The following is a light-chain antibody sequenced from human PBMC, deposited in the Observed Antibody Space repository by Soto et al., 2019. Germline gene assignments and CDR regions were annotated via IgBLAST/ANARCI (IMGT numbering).Light chain of an antibody. V-gene: IGKV3-11*01. CDR3: QQYNSYSVT. CDR1: QSVISY. Sequence: IVLTQSPGTLSSSPGERATLSCRASQSVISYLAWYQQKPGQAPRLLIYDASNRATGIPDRFSGSGSGTEFTLTISGLQPDDFATYYCQQYNSYSVTFGQGTKVDIK. J-gene: IGKJ1*01. CDR2: DAS.